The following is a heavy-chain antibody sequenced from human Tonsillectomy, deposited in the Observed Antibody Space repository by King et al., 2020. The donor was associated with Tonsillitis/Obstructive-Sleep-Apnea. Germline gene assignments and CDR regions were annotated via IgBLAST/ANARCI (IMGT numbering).Heavy chain of an antibody. J-gene: IGHJ4*02. Sequence: VQLVESGGGLVQPGGSLRLSCAASGFTFGTYWMSWVRQTPGKGLEWVANMKQDGGEIYYVDSVKGRFTISRDNAKKSLYLQMNSLRVEDTAVYYCARDKVAGATKFDYWGQGTLVTVSS. CDR1: GFTFGTYW. CDR3: ARDKVAGATKFDY. D-gene: IGHD1-26*01. V-gene: IGHV3-7*01. CDR2: MKQDGGEI.